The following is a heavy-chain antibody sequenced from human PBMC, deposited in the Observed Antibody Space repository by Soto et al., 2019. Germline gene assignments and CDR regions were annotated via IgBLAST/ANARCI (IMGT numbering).Heavy chain of an antibody. CDR1: GYTLTELS. D-gene: IGHD3-10*01. CDR2: IIPIFGTA. Sequence: SVKVSCKVSGYTLTELSMHWVRQAPGKGLEWMGGIIPIFGTANYAQKFQGRVTITADESTSTAYMELSSLRSEDTAVYYCARDSVLLWFGERNYGMDVWGQGTTVTVSS. J-gene: IGHJ6*02. V-gene: IGHV1-69*13. CDR3: ARDSVLLWFGERNYGMDV.